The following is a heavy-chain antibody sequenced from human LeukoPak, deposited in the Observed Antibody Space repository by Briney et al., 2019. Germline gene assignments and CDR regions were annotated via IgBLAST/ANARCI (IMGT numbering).Heavy chain of an antibody. CDR1: GGSISRGGYY. CDR2: IFYSGRT. Sequence: SETLSLTCTVSGGSISRGGYYWSWIRQHPGKGLEWIGYIFYSGRTYYNPSLKSRVTISVDTSKNQFSLKLSSVTAADTAVYYCARVPIGYCSSTSCSHFDYWGQGTLVTVSS. J-gene: IGHJ4*02. V-gene: IGHV4-31*03. D-gene: IGHD2-2*01. CDR3: ARVPIGYCSSTSCSHFDY.